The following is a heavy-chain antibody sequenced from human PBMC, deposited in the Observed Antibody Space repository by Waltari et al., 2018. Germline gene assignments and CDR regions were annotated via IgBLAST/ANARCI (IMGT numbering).Heavy chain of an antibody. J-gene: IGHJ6*02. CDR3: VRLEDCSGPGCNCYSGDSFALDV. Sequence: QVQLQQWGAGQLQPSETLSLTCAVYGGSSSGYYWGWIRQPPGKGLEWIGEINNNGNKNSTPALMSRVTILIDTSRSQFSLKVNSVTAAVTALYYCVRLEDCSGPGCNCYSGDSFALDVWGQGTTVTVSS. V-gene: IGHV4-34*02. CDR1: GGSSSGYY. D-gene: IGHD2-8*02. CDR2: INNNGNK.